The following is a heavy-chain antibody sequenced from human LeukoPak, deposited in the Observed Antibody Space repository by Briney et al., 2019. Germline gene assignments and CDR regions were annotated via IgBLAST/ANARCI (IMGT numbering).Heavy chain of an antibody. CDR3: ARHWGRGYYYFDY. CDR1: GFTFSSYA. J-gene: IGHJ4*02. Sequence: GGSLRLSCAASGFTFSSYAMHWVRQAPGKGLEWVANIKQDGSEKYYVDSVKGRFTISRDNAKNSLYLQMNSLRAEDTAVYYCARHWGRGYYYFDYWGQGTLVTVSS. V-gene: IGHV3-7*01. CDR2: IKQDGSEK. D-gene: IGHD3-22*01.